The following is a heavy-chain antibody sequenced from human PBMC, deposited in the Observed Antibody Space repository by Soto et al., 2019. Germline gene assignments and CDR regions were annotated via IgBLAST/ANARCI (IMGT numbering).Heavy chain of an antibody. Sequence: QVQLVQSGAEVKKPGATVKVSCKASGYTFTSYDINWVRQATGQGLEWMGWMNPNSGNTGYAQKFQGRVTMTRNTSISTAYMELSSLRSEDTAVYYCARGREQLAYYGMDVWGQGTTVTVSS. CDR2: MNPNSGNT. V-gene: IGHV1-8*01. D-gene: IGHD6-6*01. CDR3: ARGREQLAYYGMDV. CDR1: GYTFTSYD. J-gene: IGHJ6*02.